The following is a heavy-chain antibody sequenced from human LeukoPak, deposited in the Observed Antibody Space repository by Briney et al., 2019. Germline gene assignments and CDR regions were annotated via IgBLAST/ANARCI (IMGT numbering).Heavy chain of an antibody. J-gene: IGHJ5*02. D-gene: IGHD5-12*01. CDR1: GGSFSGYY. Sequence: PSETLSLTCAVYGGSFSGYYWSWIRQPPGKGLEWIGYISYSGSTNYNPSLKSRVTISVDTSKHQFSLKLRSVTAADTAVYYCARGGSGYDWFDPWGQGTLVTVSS. V-gene: IGHV4-59*01. CDR2: ISYSGST. CDR3: ARGGSGYDWFDP.